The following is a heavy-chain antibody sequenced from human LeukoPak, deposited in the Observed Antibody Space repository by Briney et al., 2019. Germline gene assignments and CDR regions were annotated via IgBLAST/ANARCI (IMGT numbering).Heavy chain of an antibody. CDR2: IYSGGST. D-gene: IGHD2-15*01. J-gene: IGHJ4*02. CDR1: GFTVSSNY. Sequence: GGSLRLSCAASGFTVSSNYMSWVRQAPGKGLEWVSVIYSGGSTYYADSVKGRFTISRDNVYNSLYLQMNSLRADDTAVYYCARDLGAEGTGGFDYWGQGTLVTVSS. CDR3: ARDLGAEGTGGFDY. V-gene: IGHV3-53*01.